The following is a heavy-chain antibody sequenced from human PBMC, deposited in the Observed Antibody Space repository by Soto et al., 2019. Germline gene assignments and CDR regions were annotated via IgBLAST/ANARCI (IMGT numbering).Heavy chain of an antibody. Sequence: QVQLVQSGAEVKKPGASVKVSYKASGYTFTSYGISWVRQAPGQGLEWMGWISAYNGNTNYAQKLQGRVTMTTDTSTSTAYMELRSLRSDDTAVYYCARVVGLRYFDWLLSGGGPYYYGMDVWGQGTTVTVSS. V-gene: IGHV1-18*04. CDR2: ISAYNGNT. D-gene: IGHD3-9*01. CDR1: GYTFTSYG. CDR3: ARVVGLRYFDWLLSGGGPYYYGMDV. J-gene: IGHJ6*02.